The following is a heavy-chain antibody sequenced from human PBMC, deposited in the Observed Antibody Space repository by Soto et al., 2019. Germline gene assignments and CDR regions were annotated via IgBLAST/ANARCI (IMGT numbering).Heavy chain of an antibody. Sequence: SETLSLTCAVYGGSFSGYYWSWIRQPPGKGLEWIGEINHSGSTNYNPSLKSRVTISVDTSKNQFSLKLSSVTAADTAVYYRARYSYGTSFDYWGQGTLVTVSS. D-gene: IGHD5-18*01. J-gene: IGHJ4*02. CDR1: GGSFSGYY. V-gene: IGHV4-34*01. CDR2: INHSGST. CDR3: ARYSYGTSFDY.